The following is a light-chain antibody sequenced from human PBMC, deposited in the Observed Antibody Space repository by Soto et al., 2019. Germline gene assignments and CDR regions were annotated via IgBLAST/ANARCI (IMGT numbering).Light chain of an antibody. J-gene: IGKJ4*01. V-gene: IGKV1-39*01. CDR2: GAS. Sequence: DIQMTQSPSSLSASVGDRVTITCRASQSITNYLNWYQHKPGKAPKLLIFGASNLQSGVPSRFSGSGSGTDFTLTISNLQPEDFATYYCQQTYSVFESAFGGGTKVEIK. CDR1: QSITNY. CDR3: QQTYSVFESA.